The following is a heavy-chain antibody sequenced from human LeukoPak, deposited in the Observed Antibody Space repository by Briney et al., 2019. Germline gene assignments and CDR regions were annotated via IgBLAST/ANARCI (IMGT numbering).Heavy chain of an antibody. Sequence: PGGSLRLSCAASGFTFSSYWMSWGRQAPGKGLEWVANIKQDGSEKYYVDSVKGRFTISTDNAKNSLYLKMNSLRAEDTAVYYCARALYYDILTGYYRDAFDIWGQGTMVTVSS. CDR1: GFTFSSYW. CDR3: ARALYYDILTGYYRDAFDI. CDR2: IKQDGSEK. J-gene: IGHJ3*02. D-gene: IGHD3-9*01. V-gene: IGHV3-7*01.